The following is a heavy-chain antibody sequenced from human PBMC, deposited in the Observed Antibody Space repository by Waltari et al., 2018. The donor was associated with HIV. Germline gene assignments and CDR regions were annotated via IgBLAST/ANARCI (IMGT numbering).Heavy chain of an antibody. CDR1: VGALSGRYF. Sequence: QLQLQESGPGLGTPSETLSLTCTVSVGALSGRYFWGWIRHTPGKGLEWIATISYSESPYHNPSLQSRITMSVDSFKNQFSLRLTSVTAADTGLYYCARVLGYCNSATCNNYFDDWGRGTLVTVSS. CDR2: ISYSESP. V-gene: IGHV4-39*01. J-gene: IGHJ4*02. D-gene: IGHD2-15*01. CDR3: ARVLGYCNSATCNNYFDD.